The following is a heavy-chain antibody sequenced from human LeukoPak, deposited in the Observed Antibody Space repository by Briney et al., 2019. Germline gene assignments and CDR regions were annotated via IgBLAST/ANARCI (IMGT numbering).Heavy chain of an antibody. D-gene: IGHD3-22*01. J-gene: IGHJ6*03. CDR2: MNPSGST. V-gene: IGHV4-34*01. Sequence: PSETLSLTCAVYGGSFSGYYWTWIRQTPEKGLEWIGEMNPSGSTNYNPSLKSRATISVDTSKNQFSLELSSVTAADTAVYYCARGRQDAMIVVVMTAVSYYLDVWGKGTTVTVS. CDR3: ARGRQDAMIVVVMTAVSYYLDV. CDR1: GGSFSGYY.